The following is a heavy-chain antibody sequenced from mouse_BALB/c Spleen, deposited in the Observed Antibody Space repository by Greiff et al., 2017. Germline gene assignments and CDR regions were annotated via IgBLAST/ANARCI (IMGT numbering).Heavy chain of an antibody. CDR2: ISSGGSYT. Sequence: DVHLVESGGDLVKPGGSLKLSCAASGFTFSSYGMSWVRQTPDKRLEWVATISSGGSYTYYPDSVKGRFTISRDNAKNTLYLQMSSLKSEDTAMYYCARQKDYRYDGAMDYWGQGTSVTVSS. D-gene: IGHD2-14*01. V-gene: IGHV5-6*01. CDR1: GFTFSSYG. J-gene: IGHJ4*01. CDR3: ARQKDYRYDGAMDY.